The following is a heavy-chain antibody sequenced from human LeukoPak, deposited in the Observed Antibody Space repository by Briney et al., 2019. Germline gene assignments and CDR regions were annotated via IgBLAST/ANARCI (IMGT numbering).Heavy chain of an antibody. J-gene: IGHJ4*02. CDR1: GDSISSSSYY. CDR3: ARQHRYCRSLSCFYFES. Sequence: PSETLSLTSIVSGDSISSSSYYWGWIRQPPGKGLEWIGSAYYTGSTFYNPSLKSRVSISVDTSKNQCSLKLSSVTAPDTAVYYCARQHRYCRSLSCFYFESWGQGTLVTVSS. D-gene: IGHD2-2*01. V-gene: IGHV4-39*01. CDR2: AYYTGST.